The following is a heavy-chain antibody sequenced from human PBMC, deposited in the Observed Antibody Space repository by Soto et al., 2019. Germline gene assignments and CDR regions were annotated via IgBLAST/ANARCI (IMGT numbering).Heavy chain of an antibody. CDR3: ARWGMAAGDY. J-gene: IGHJ4*02. CDR2: IWYDGSNK. Sequence: QVQLVESGGGVVQPGRSLRLSCAASGFTFSSYGMHWVRQAPGKGLELVAVIWYDGSNKYYADSVKGRFTISRDNSKNTLYLHMNSLRAEDTAVYYCARWGMAAGDYWGQGTLVTVSS. V-gene: IGHV3-33*01. D-gene: IGHD6-13*01. CDR1: GFTFSSYG.